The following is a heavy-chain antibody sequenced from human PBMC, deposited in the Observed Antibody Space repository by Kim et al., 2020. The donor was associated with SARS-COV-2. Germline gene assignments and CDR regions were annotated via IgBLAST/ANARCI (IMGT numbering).Heavy chain of an antibody. J-gene: IGHJ4*02. Sequence: GGSLRLSCAASGFTFSSYAMHWVRQAPGKGLEWVAVISYDGSNKYYADSVKGRFTISRDNSKNTLYLQMNSLRAEDTAVYYCARDWIYGDNTFDYWGQGTLVTVSS. CDR2: ISYDGSNK. CDR1: GFTFSSYA. V-gene: IGHV3-30*04. CDR3: ARDWIYGDNTFDY. D-gene: IGHD4-17*01.